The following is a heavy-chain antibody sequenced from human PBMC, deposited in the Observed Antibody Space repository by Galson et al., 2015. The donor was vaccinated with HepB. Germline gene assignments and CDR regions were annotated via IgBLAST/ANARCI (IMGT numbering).Heavy chain of an antibody. CDR2: IYSGGNT. CDR1: GFTVSTNY. V-gene: IGHV3-53*01. CDR3: ARGLLPEFDY. D-gene: IGHD2-15*01. Sequence: SLRLSCAASGFTVSTNYMTWVRQAPGKGLEWVSIIYSGGNTYYADSVKGRFTISRDNSKNTLYLQMNSLRAGDTAVYYCARGLLPEFDYWGQGTLVTVSS. J-gene: IGHJ4*02.